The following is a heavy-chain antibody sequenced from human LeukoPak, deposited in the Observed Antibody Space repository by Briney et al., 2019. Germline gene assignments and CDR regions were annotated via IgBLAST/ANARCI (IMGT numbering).Heavy chain of an antibody. CDR2: IWYDGSNK. CDR1: GFTFSSYG. Sequence: GGSLRLSCAASGFTFSSYGMHWVRQAPGKGLEGVAVIWYDGSNKYYADSVEGRFTISRDNSKNTLYLQMNSLRAEDTAVYYCARDHSSGWYSDYFDYWGQGTLVTVSS. J-gene: IGHJ4*02. V-gene: IGHV3-33*01. D-gene: IGHD6-19*01. CDR3: ARDHSSGWYSDYFDY.